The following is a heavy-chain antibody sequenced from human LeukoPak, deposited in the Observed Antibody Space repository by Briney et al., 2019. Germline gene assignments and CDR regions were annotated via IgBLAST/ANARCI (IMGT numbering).Heavy chain of an antibody. CDR3: ARRGYTAYVHDY. V-gene: IGHV3-74*01. D-gene: IGHD5-12*01. CDR1: GFTFSNYW. J-gene: IGHJ4*02. Sequence: GGSLRLSCAASGFTFSNYWMHWVRQAPGKGLVWVSRINSDGINTSYADSVKGRFTISRDNAKNTLNLQMNSLRAEDTAVYYCARRGYTAYVHDYWGQGTLVTVSS. CDR2: INSDGINT.